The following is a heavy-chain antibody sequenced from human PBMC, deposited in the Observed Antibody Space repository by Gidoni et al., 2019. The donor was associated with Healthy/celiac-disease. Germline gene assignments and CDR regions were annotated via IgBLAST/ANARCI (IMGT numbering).Heavy chain of an antibody. CDR2: INHSGST. D-gene: IGHD6-19*01. Sequence: QVQLQQWGAGLLKPSETLSLTCAVYGGSSSGYYWSWIRQHPGKGLEWIGEINHSGSTNDNPTLKIRDTISVDTSKNQFSLKLGSVTAADTAVYYCARVFHWAVAGQPFDYWGQGTLVTVSS. J-gene: IGHJ4*02. CDR3: ARVFHWAVAGQPFDY. V-gene: IGHV4-34*01. CDR1: GGSSSGYY.